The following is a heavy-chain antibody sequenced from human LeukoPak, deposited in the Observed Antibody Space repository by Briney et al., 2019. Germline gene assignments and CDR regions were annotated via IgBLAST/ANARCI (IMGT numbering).Heavy chain of an antibody. CDR1: TFTFSSYT. CDR3: ARASDHDWGSYRWDAFDI. CDR2: ISSSGSHI. J-gene: IGHJ3*02. D-gene: IGHD3-16*02. V-gene: IGHV3-21*01. Sequence: GGSLRLSCAASTFTFSSYTMNCVRQAPGTGLEWVSSISSSGSHIYYADSLKGRFTVSRDNARKSLYLQMNSLRAEDTAVYYCARASDHDWGSYRWDAFDIWGQGTMVTVSS.